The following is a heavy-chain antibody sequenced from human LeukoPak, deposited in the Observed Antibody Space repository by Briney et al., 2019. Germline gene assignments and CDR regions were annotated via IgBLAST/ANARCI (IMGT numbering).Heavy chain of an antibody. J-gene: IGHJ5*02. CDR3: AREGRTMVRENWFDP. Sequence: GASVKVSCKASGYTFTGYYMHWVRQAPGQGLEWMGWISAYNGNTNYAQKLQGRVTMTTDTSTSTAYMELRSLRSDDTAVYYCAREGRTMVRENWFDPWGQGTLVTVSS. D-gene: IGHD3-10*01. CDR1: GYTFTGYY. V-gene: IGHV1-18*04. CDR2: ISAYNGNT.